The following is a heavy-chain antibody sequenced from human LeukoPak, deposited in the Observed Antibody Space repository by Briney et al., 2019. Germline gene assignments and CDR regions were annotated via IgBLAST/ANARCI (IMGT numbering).Heavy chain of an antibody. J-gene: IGHJ1*01. Sequence: TGGSLRLSCAASGFTFSSYSMNWVRQAPGKGLEWVSSISGSTGTTYYADSVKGRFTISRDNSKNTLYVQMKSLRAEDTAVYNCAKDRVGAALMGAFHHWGQGTLVTVSS. CDR3: AKDRVGAALMGAFHH. CDR2: ISGSTGTT. V-gene: IGHV3-23*01. D-gene: IGHD2-15*01. CDR1: GFTFSSYS.